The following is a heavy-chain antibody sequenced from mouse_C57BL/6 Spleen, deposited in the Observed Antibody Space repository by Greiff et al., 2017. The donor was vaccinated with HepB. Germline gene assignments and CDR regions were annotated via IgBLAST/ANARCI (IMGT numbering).Heavy chain of an antibody. CDR3: TADWDNLDY. J-gene: IGHJ2*01. Sequence: EVQLQQSGAELVRPGASVKLSCTASGFNIKDDYMHWVKQRPEQGLEWIGWIDPENGDTEYASKFQGKATITADTSSNTAYLQRSSLTSEDTAVYYCTADWDNLDYWGQGTTLTVSS. CDR1: GFNIKDDY. D-gene: IGHD4-1*01. V-gene: IGHV14-4*01. CDR2: IDPENGDT.